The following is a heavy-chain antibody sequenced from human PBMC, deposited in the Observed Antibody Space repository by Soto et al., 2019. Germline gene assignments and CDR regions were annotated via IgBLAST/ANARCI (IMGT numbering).Heavy chain of an antibody. V-gene: IGHV3-33*01. CDR2: IWSDGSNK. CDR1: GFTFSSYG. J-gene: IGHJ6*02. CDR3: ARSSITMVRGATPHYYYGMDV. D-gene: IGHD3-10*01. Sequence: QVQLVESGGGVVQPGRSLRLSCAASGFTFSSYGMHWVRQAPGKGLEWVAVIWSDGSNKYYEDSVKGRFTISRDNSKNTLYLQMNSLRAEDTAVYYCARSSITMVRGATPHYYYGMDVWGQGTTVTVSS.